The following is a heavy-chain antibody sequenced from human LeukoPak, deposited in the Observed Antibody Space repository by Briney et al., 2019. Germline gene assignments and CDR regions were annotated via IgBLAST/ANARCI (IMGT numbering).Heavy chain of an antibody. Sequence: PGGSLRLSCAASGFTLSSYVMSWVRQAPGKGLEWVSAISGGGGSTYYADSVKGRFTISRDNSKNTLYLQMNSLRAEDTAVYYCARIQTYYYYMDVWGKGTTDTVSS. CDR2: ISGGGGST. V-gene: IGHV3-23*01. CDR3: ARIQTYYYYMDV. CDR1: GFTLSSYV. J-gene: IGHJ6*03.